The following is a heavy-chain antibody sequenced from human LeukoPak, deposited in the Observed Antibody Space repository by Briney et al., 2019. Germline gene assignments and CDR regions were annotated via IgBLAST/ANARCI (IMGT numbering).Heavy chain of an antibody. CDR3: TTENWYVFEH. V-gene: IGHV3-33*03. D-gene: IGHD1-1*01. CDR1: GFTFSSYG. Sequence: GGSLRLSCAASGFTFSSYGMHWVRQAPGKGLEWVAVIWYDGRNKFYADSLKGRFTISRDNSKNTLYLQMNSLRAEDTAVYYCTTENWYVFEHWGQGTLVSVSS. J-gene: IGHJ4*02. CDR2: IWYDGRNK.